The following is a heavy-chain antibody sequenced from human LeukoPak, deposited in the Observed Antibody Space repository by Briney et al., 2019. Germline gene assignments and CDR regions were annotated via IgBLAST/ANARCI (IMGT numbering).Heavy chain of an antibody. D-gene: IGHD3-22*01. CDR2: IKSKTDGGTT. Sequence: GGSLRLSCAASGFTFSNAWMNWVRQAPGKGLEWVGRIKSKTDGGTTDYAAPVKGRFTISRDDSENTLYLQMNSLKTEDTAVYYCTTDESLYDSSGYYWGGYWGQGTLVTVSS. CDR1: GFTFSNAW. CDR3: TTDESLYDSSGYYWGGY. V-gene: IGHV3-15*07. J-gene: IGHJ4*02.